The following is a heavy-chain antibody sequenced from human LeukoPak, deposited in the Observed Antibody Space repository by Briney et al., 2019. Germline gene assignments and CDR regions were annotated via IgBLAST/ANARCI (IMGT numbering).Heavy chain of an antibody. V-gene: IGHV4-4*07. CDR3: ARGHTRGKFDY. J-gene: IGHJ4*02. Sequence: PSETLSLTCTVSGGSISSYYWSWIRQPAGKGLEWIGRIYTSGGPTYNPSLKSRVTMSVDTTKTQFALKLSSATAADTAVYYCARGHTRGKFDYWGQGTLVTVSS. CDR1: GGSISSYY. D-gene: IGHD3-16*01. CDR2: IYTSGGP.